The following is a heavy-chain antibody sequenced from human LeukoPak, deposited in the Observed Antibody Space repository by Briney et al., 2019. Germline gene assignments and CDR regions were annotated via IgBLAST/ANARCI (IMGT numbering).Heavy chain of an antibody. CDR2: INPNSGGT. CDR1: GYTFTGYY. J-gene: IGHJ6*03. Sequence: ASVKVSCKASGYTFTGYYMHWVRQAPGQGLEWMGWINPNSGGTNYAQKFQGRVTMTRDTSISTAYMELSRLRSDDTAVYYCARAISTLNYYYYYMDVWGKGTTVTVSS. D-gene: IGHD2-15*01. CDR3: ARAISTLNYYYYYMDV. V-gene: IGHV1-2*02.